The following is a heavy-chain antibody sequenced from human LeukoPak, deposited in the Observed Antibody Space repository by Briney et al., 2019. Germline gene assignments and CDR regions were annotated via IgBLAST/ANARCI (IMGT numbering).Heavy chain of an antibody. CDR1: GYTLTELS. V-gene: IGHV1-24*01. CDR3: VTLGWFGEAYGMDV. D-gene: IGHD3-10*01. Sequence: GASVKVSRKVSGYTLTELSIHWVRQAPGKRLGWMGGFDPADGVTICAQNVQGRVSMAEDTSTETACMELSRLRSEGTAVYYCVTLGWFGEAYGMDVWGQGTTVTVS. J-gene: IGHJ6*02. CDR2: FDPADGVT.